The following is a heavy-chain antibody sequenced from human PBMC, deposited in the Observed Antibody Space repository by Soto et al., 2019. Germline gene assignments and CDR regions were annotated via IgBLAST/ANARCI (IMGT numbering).Heavy chain of an antibody. CDR3: ARRLLRLGGYYYYGMDV. CDR2: INHSGST. J-gene: IGHJ6*02. Sequence: QVQLQQWGAGLLKPSETLSLTCAVYGGSFSGYYWSWIRQPPGKGLEWNGEINHSGSTNYNPSLKSRVTISVDTSKNQFPLKLSSVTAADTAVYYCARRLLRLGGYYYYGMDVWGQGTTVTVSS. V-gene: IGHV4-34*01. D-gene: IGHD3-16*01. CDR1: GGSFSGYY.